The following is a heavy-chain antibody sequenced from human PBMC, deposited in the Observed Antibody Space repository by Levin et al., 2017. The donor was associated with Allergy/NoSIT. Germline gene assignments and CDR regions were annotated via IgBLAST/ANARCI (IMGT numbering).Heavy chain of an antibody. CDR1: GFSFSSYA. CDR3: AGPLRGFGSHYYYYYGMDV. J-gene: IGHJ6*02. V-gene: IGHV3-30-3*01. Sequence: GGSLRLSCAASGFSFSSYAMHWVRQAPGKGLEWVAVISYDGSNKYYADSVKGRFTISRDNSKNTLYLQMNSLGVEDTAVYYCAGPLRGFGSHYYYYYGMDVWGQGTTVTVSS. D-gene: IGHD3-10*01. CDR2: ISYDGSNK.